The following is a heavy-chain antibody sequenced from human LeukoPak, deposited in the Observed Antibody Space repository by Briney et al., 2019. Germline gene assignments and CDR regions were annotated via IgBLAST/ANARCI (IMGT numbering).Heavy chain of an antibody. Sequence: SETLSLTCTVSSYSISSGYYWSWIRQPPGKGLEWIGYIYYSGSTNYNPSLKSRVTISVDTSKNQFSLKLSSVTAADTAVYYCARVWDTAMATGFDYWGQGTLVTVSS. V-gene: IGHV4-61*01. CDR2: IYYSGST. D-gene: IGHD5-18*01. CDR1: SYSISSGYY. J-gene: IGHJ4*02. CDR3: ARVWDTAMATGFDY.